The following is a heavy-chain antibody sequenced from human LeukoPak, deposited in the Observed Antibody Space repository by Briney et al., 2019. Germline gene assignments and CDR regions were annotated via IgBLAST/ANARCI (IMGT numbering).Heavy chain of an antibody. CDR1: GYTFTSYY. J-gene: IGHJ4*02. CDR3: ARFLGPYSSSSDRYFDY. Sequence: GASVKVSCKASGYTFTSYYMHWVRQAPGQGLEWMGIINPSGGSTSYAQKFQGRVTMTRDTSTSTVYMELSSRRSEDTAVYYCARFLGPYSSSSDRYFDYWGQGTLVTVSS. D-gene: IGHD6-6*01. V-gene: IGHV1-46*01. CDR2: INPSGGST.